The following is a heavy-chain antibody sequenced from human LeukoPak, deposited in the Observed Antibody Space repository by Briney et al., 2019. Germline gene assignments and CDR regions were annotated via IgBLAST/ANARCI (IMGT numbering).Heavy chain of an antibody. CDR2: ISSSSSYI. CDR3: AKPLTMIVVVITSYFDAFDI. J-gene: IGHJ3*02. D-gene: IGHD3-22*01. Sequence: GGSLRLSCAASGFTFSSYSMNWVRQAPGKGLEWVSSISSSSSYIYYADSVKGRFTISRDNAKNSLYLQMNSLRAEDTAVYYCAKPLTMIVVVITSYFDAFDIWGQGTMVTVSS. CDR1: GFTFSSYS. V-gene: IGHV3-21*04.